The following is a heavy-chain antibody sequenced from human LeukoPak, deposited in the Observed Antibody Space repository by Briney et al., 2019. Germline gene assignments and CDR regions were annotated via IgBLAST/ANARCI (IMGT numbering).Heavy chain of an antibody. CDR3: AREGRNGYNEGYFDY. CDR1: GYTFTGYY. J-gene: IGHJ4*02. Sequence: ASVKVSCKASGYTFTGYYMHWVRQAPGQGLDWMGCINPNSGGTKYAQNFQGRVTLTTDTSINTAYMELSSLRSDDTAVYYCAREGRNGYNEGYFDYWGQGTLVTVSS. CDR2: INPNSGGT. D-gene: IGHD5-24*01. V-gene: IGHV1-2*02.